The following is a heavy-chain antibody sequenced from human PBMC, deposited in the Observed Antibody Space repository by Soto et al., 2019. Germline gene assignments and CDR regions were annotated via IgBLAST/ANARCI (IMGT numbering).Heavy chain of an antibody. CDR1: GFTLDDYA. CDR2: ISWNSGSI. Sequence: SLRLSCAASGFTLDDYAMHWVRQAPGKGLDWVSGISWNSGSIGYADSVKGRFTISRDNAKNSLYLQMNSLRSEDTAVYYCARDLSGGGYASYYYYGMDVWGQGTTVTVSS. D-gene: IGHD5-12*01. CDR3: ARDLSGGGYASYYYYGMDV. V-gene: IGHV3-9*01. J-gene: IGHJ6*02.